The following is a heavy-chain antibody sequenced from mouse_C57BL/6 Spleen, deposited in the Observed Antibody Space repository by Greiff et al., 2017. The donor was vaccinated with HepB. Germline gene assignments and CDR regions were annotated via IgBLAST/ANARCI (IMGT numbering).Heavy chain of an antibody. V-gene: IGHV1-15*01. CDR3: TREEPYHYGSSYVTDQAWFAY. J-gene: IGHJ3*01. D-gene: IGHD1-1*01. Sequence: VQLQQSGAELVRPGASVTLSCKASGYTFTDYEMHWVKQTPVHGLEWIGAIDPETGGTAYNQKFKGKAILTADKSSSTAYMELRSLTSEDSAVYYCTREEPYHYGSSYVTDQAWFAYWGQGTLVTVSA. CDR2: IDPETGGT. CDR1: GYTFTDYE.